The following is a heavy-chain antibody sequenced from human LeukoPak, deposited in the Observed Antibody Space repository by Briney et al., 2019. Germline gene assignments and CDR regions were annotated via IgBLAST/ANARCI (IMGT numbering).Heavy chain of an antibody. CDR3: ARDKYYYDSSGSIRFDY. J-gene: IGHJ4*02. D-gene: IGHD3-22*01. Sequence: PSETLSLTCAVYGGSFSGDFWSWLRQSPGKGLEWIGEIKHDGSTTYNPALESRVTMSLDTSTNQISLEMTSVTAADTAIYYCARDKYYYDSSGSIRFDYWGQGTLVTVSS. V-gene: IGHV4-34*01. CDR2: IKHDGST. CDR1: GGSFSGDF.